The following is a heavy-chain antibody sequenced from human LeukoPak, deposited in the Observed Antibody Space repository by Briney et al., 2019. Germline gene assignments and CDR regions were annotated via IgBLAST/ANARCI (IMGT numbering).Heavy chain of an antibody. CDR3: ATGSSGYYYFDY. V-gene: IGHV1-24*01. CDR1: GYTLTELS. CDR2: FDPEDGET. Sequence: ASVTVSFTVSGYTLTELSMHWVRQAPGKGLEWMGGFDPEDGETIYAQKFQGRVTMTEDTSTDTAYMELSSLRSEDTAVYYCATGSSGYYYFDYWGQGTLVTVSS. J-gene: IGHJ4*02. D-gene: IGHD3-22*01.